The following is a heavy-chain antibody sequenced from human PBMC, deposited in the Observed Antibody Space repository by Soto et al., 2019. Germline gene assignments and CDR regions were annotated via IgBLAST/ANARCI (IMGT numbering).Heavy chain of an antibody. CDR1: GDSINGHY. J-gene: IGHJ6*02. V-gene: IGHV4-59*11. D-gene: IGHD4-17*01. CDR3: AIGAGWLTDYWGQGTLVTVSSGMDV. CDR2: VYNSGTT. Sequence: PSETLSLTCTVSGDSINGHYCNWFRQPPGKRLEWIGYVYNSGTTKYNPSIASRVAVSKDSSKNQFSLKLSTVTAADTAVYYCAIGAGWLTDYWGQGTLVTVSSGMDVWGQGTTVTVSS.